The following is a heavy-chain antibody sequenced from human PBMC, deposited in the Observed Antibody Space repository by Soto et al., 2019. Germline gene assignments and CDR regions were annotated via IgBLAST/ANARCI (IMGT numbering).Heavy chain of an antibody. J-gene: IGHJ4*02. V-gene: IGHV4-39*01. CDR2: IYYSGST. D-gene: IGHD6-19*01. CDR3: ARQKERAVAGSGFDY. Sequence: SETLSLTCTVSGGSISSSSYYWGWIRQPPGKGLEWIGSIYYSGSTYYNPSLKSRVTISVDTSKNQFSLKLSSVTAAATAAYYCARQKERAVAGSGFDYWGQGTLVTVSS. CDR1: GGSISSSSYY.